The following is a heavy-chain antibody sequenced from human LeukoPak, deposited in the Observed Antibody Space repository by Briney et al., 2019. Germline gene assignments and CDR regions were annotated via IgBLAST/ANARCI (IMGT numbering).Heavy chain of an antibody. CDR1: GFTFDDYA. V-gene: IGHV3-9*01. CDR3: AKGGDFWSGYYFYFDY. J-gene: IGHJ4*02. Sequence: GGPLRLSCAASGFTFDDYAMHWVRQAPGKGLEWVSGISWNSGSIGYADSVKGRFTISRDNAKNSLYLQMNSLRAEDTALYYCAKGGDFWSGYYFYFDYWGQGTLVTVSS. D-gene: IGHD3-3*01. CDR2: ISWNSGSI.